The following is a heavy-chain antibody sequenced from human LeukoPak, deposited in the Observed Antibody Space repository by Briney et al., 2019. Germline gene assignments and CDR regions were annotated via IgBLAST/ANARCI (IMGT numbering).Heavy chain of an antibody. CDR1: GFTFSDYW. V-gene: IGHV3-74*01. J-gene: IGHJ4*02. Sequence: PGGSLRLSCAASGFTFSDYWMHWVRQAPGKGLVWVSRINGDGTNTIYADSVKGRFTISRDIAKNTVFLQMNYLRAEDTAVYYCARDTRGESDYWGQGTLVTVSS. D-gene: IGHD2-2*01. CDR2: INGDGTNT. CDR3: ARDTRGESDY.